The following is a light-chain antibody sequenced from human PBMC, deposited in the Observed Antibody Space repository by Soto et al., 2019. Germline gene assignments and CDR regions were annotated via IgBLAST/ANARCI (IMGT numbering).Light chain of an antibody. V-gene: IGLV3-1*01. Sequence: SSELTQPPSVSVSPGQTASITCSGDKLGDRYACWYQQKPGQSPVLVIYLDTKRPSGIPERFSGSNSGNTATLTISGTQAVDEADYYCQAWDDTTGVVFGGGTKLTVL. CDR1: KLGDRY. J-gene: IGLJ2*01. CDR2: LDT. CDR3: QAWDDTTGVV.